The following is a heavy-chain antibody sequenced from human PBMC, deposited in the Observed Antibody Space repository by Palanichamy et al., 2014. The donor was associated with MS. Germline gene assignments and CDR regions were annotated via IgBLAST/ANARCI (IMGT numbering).Heavy chain of an antibody. V-gene: IGHV4-38-2*02. Sequence: QVQLQESGPGLVKPSETLSLTCTVSGYSISSGYYRGWIRQPPGKGLEWIGSIYHSGSTYYNPSLKSRVTISVDTSKNQFSLKLSSVTAADTAVYYCARMAGHAFDIWGQGTMVTVSS. D-gene: IGHD5-24*01. CDR2: IYHSGST. J-gene: IGHJ3*02. CDR1: GYSISSGYY. CDR3: ARMAGHAFDI.